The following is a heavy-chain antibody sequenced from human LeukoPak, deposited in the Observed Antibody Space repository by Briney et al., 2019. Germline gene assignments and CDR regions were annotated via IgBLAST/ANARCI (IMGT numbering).Heavy chain of an antibody. CDR3: ARLGTRGYCSSTSCPDY. V-gene: IGHV1-69*04. J-gene: IGHJ4*02. CDR2: IIPILGIA. Sequence: ASVKVSCKASGGTFSSYAISWVRQAPGQGLEWMGRIIPILGIANYAQKFQGRVTITADKSTSTAYMELSSPRSEDTAVYYCARLGTRGYCSSTSCPDYWGQGTLVTVSS. CDR1: GGTFSSYA. D-gene: IGHD2-2*01.